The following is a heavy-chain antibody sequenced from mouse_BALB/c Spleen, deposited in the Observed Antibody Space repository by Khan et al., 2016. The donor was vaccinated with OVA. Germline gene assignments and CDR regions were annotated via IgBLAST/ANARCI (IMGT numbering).Heavy chain of an antibody. J-gene: IGHJ3*01. CDR1: GFTFSDYY. CDR2: ISDGGSYT. CDR3: ARGYYGNPVAY. Sequence: EVELVESGGGLVKPGGSLKLSCAASGFTFSDYYMYWVRQTPEMRLEWVATISDGGSYTYSPVSVQGRFTISRDDAKNNLYLQMSSLKSEDTAMYYCARGYYGNPVAYWGQGTLVTVSA. D-gene: IGHD2-1*01. V-gene: IGHV5-4*02.